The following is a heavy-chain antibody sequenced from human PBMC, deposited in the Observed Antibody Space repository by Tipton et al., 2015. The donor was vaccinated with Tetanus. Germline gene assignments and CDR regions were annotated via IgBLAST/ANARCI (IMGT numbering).Heavy chain of an antibody. CDR3: ARRSYCTSTRCFDAFDL. Sequence: LSLTCTVSGDSMTRYYWSWIRQPPGKGLEWISYIFASGSTNYNPALKSRVTISMDTSKKQISLNLTSVTAADTAVYFCARRSYCTSTRCFDAFDLWGPGTRVTVSS. CDR2: IFASGST. D-gene: IGHD2-8*01. J-gene: IGHJ3*01. CDR1: GDSMTRYY. V-gene: IGHV4-4*08.